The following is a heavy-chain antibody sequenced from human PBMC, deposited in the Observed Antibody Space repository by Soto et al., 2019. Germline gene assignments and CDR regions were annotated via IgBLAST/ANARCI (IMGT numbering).Heavy chain of an antibody. D-gene: IGHD6-19*01. CDR2: ISHEGNSK. CDR3: ATTITLSPSDDSRGRGALIDH. J-gene: IGHJ4*02. CDR1: GFTFSVFG. Sequence: QVHLVESGGGVVQPGGSLRLSCAASGFTFSVFGMHWVRQAPGKGPEWVAVISHEGNSKHYADSVKGRFTISRDNAKTTLALLMDSLRPEDTALYYCATTITLSPSDDSRGRGALIDHWGQGTLVTVSS. V-gene: IGHV3-30*03.